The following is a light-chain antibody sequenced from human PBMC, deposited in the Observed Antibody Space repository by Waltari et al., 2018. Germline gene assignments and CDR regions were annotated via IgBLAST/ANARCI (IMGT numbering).Light chain of an antibody. V-gene: IGKV3-20*01. CDR3: QHYLRLPVT. Sequence: GTLSLSPGERATLSCRASESVRTALAWYQQKPGQAPRLLIYGASNRASGIPDRFSGGGSGTDFSLTISRLEPEDFAVYYCQHYLRLPVTFGQGTKVDIK. J-gene: IGKJ1*01. CDR2: GAS. CDR1: ESVRTA.